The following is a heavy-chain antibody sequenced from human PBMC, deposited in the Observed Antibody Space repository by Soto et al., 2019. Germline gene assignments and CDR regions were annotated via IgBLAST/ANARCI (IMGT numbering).Heavy chain of an antibody. J-gene: IGHJ4*02. Sequence: ASVKVSCKASGYTFTGYYMHWVRQAPGQGLEWMGWINPNSGGTNYAQKFQGRVTMTRDTSISTAYMELSRLRSDDTAVYYCARGAPIKWNLYYLDYWGQGNLVTVSS. CDR2: INPNSGGT. CDR3: ARGAPIKWNLYYLDY. V-gene: IGHV1-2*02. CDR1: GYTFTGYY. D-gene: IGHD1-20*01.